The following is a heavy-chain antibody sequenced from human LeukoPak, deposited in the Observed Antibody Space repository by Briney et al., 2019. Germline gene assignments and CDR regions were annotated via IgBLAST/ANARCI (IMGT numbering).Heavy chain of an antibody. CDR1: GYTFTGYY. CDR2: INPNSGGT. J-gene: IGHJ4*02. D-gene: IGHD1-26*01. V-gene: IGHV1-2*04. Sequence: ASVKVPCKASGYTFTGYYMHWVRQAPGQGLEWMGWINPNSGGTNYAQKFQGWVTMTRDTSISTAYMELSRLRSDDTAVYYCARAIVGATPYYFDYWGQGTLVTVSS. CDR3: ARAIVGATPYYFDY.